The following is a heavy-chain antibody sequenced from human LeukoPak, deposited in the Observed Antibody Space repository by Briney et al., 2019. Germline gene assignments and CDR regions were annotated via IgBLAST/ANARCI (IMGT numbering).Heavy chain of an antibody. D-gene: IGHD1-26*01. V-gene: IGHV4-39*01. CDR3: ARRGLGATGSDY. Sequence: KPSETLSLTCTVSGDSISRGSYYWDWIRQPPGKELDWIGSIYSSGSTYYSPSLKSRVTISVETSSNQFSLKLSSVTAADMAVYYCARRGLGATGSDYWGQGTLVTVSS. CDR2: IYSSGST. CDR1: GDSISRGSYY. J-gene: IGHJ4*02.